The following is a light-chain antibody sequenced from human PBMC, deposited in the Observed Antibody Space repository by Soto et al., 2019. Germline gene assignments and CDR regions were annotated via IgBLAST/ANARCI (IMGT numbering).Light chain of an antibody. CDR3: QQYGTSST. CDR1: QSVSSSF. V-gene: IGKV3-20*01. CDR2: GAS. Sequence: EIVLTQSPGTLSLSPGETATLSCRASQSVSSSFLAWYQQKPGQAPRLLIYGASTRATGFPDRFRGSGFGTDFTLTISRLEPADVAVYVCQQYGTSSTFGQGTKVEIK. J-gene: IGKJ1*01.